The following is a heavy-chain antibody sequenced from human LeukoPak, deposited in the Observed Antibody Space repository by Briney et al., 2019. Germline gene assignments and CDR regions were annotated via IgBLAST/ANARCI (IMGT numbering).Heavy chain of an antibody. CDR2: IYYNGST. CDR3: ARGYCSSTSCSES. V-gene: IGHV4-31*03. CDR1: GGPISSGGYY. D-gene: IGHD2-2*01. Sequence: TQTLSLTCTVSGGPISSGGYYWSWIRQHPGKGLEWIWYIYYNGSTYYNPSLKSRVTISVDTSKNQFSLKLSSVTAADTAVYYCARGYCSSTSCSESWGQGTLVTVSS. J-gene: IGHJ5*02.